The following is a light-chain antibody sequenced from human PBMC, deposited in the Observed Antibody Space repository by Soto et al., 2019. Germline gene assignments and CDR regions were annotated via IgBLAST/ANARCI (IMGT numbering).Light chain of an antibody. CDR3: SSYTSSSTLV. CDR1: SSDVGAYNF. Sequence: QSALTQPASVSESPGQSIAISCTGTSSDVGAYNFVSWYQQYPGNAPKLMLYEVSNRPSGVSHRFSGSKSGNTASLTISGLQPEDEADYYCSSYTSSSTLVFGGGTKVTVL. J-gene: IGLJ2*01. CDR2: EVS. V-gene: IGLV2-14*01.